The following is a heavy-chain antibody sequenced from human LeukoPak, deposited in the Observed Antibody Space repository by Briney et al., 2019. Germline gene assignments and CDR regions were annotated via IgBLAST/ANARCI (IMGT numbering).Heavy chain of an antibody. V-gene: IGHV4-34*01. CDR1: GESFSGYY. J-gene: IGHJ4*02. D-gene: IGHD5-24*01. CDR2: INHSGST. Sequence: SETLSLTCAVYGESFSGYYWSWIRQPPGKGLEWIGEINHSGSTNYNPSLKSRVTISVDTSKNQFSLKLSSVTAADTAVYYCARGWKRWLQLASFDYWGQGTLVTVSS. CDR3: ARGWKRWLQLASFDY.